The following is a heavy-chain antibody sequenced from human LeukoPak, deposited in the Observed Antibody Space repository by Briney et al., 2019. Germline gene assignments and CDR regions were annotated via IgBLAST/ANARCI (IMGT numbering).Heavy chain of an antibody. J-gene: IGHJ6*02. CDR3: ARGDYYDSSGYYYSLSSWYYYGMDV. V-gene: IGHV4-39*07. CDR1: GGSVSGSSYY. CDR2: IYYSGST. Sequence: KTSETLSLTCTVSGGSVSGSSYYWGWIRQPPGKGLEWIGSIYYSGSTNYNPSLKSRVTISVDTSKNQFSLKLSSVTAADTACYYCARGDYYDSSGYYYSLSSWYYYGMDVWGQGTTVTVSS. D-gene: IGHD3-22*01.